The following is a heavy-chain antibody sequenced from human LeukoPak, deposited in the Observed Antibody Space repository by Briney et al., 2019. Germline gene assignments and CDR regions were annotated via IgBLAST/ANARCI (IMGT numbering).Heavy chain of an antibody. Sequence: SETLSLTCTVSGGSISSYYWSWIRQPPGKGLEWIGYIYYSGSTNYNPSLKSRVTISVDTSKNQFSLKLSSVTAADTAVYYCARAPYYYYYMDVWGKGTTVTVSS. V-gene: IGHV4-59*01. CDR1: GGSISSYY. CDR2: IYYSGST. CDR3: ARAPYYYYYMDV. J-gene: IGHJ6*03.